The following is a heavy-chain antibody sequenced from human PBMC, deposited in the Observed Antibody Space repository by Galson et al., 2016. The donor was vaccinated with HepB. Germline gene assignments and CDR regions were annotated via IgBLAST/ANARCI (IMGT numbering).Heavy chain of an antibody. CDR1: GSTFSDYY. CDR3: ARNRDAFDF. V-gene: IGHV3-11*04. D-gene: IGHD1-14*01. Sequence: SLRLSCAASGSTFSDYYMSWIRQAPGKGLEWVSFISSHGSTISYADSVKGRFTISRDNANNSLYLQMNSLRAEDTAVYYCARNRDAFDFWGQGTMVTVSS. J-gene: IGHJ3*01. CDR2: ISSHGSTI.